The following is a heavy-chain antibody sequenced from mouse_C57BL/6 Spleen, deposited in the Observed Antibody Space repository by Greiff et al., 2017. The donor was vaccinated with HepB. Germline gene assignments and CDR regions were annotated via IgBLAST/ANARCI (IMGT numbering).Heavy chain of an antibody. J-gene: IGHJ1*03. CDR1: GYTFTSYW. CDR2: IDPSDSET. CDR3: ARGGVTTEPYWYFGV. Sequence: QVQLQQPGAELVRPGSSVKLSCKASGYTFTSYWMHWVKQRPIQGLEWIGNIDPSDSETHYNQKFKDKATLTVDKSSSTAYMQLSSLTSEDSAVYYCARGGVTTEPYWYFGVWGTGTTVTVSS. D-gene: IGHD2-2*01. V-gene: IGHV1-52*01.